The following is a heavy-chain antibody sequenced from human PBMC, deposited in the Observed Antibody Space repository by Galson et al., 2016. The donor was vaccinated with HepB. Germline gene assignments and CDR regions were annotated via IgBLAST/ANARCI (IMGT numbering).Heavy chain of an antibody. CDR3: ARQDSYYYYAMDV. CDR2: IRSKTNTYAT. J-gene: IGHJ6*02. V-gene: IGHV3-73*01. Sequence: SLRLSCAVSGFTFSGSAIHWVRQASVKGLEWVGRIRSKTNTYATAYGESVKGRFTISRDNSKNSLYLQMNSLRTEDTAFYYCARQDSYYYYAMDVWGLGTTVTVSS. CDR1: GFTFSGSA.